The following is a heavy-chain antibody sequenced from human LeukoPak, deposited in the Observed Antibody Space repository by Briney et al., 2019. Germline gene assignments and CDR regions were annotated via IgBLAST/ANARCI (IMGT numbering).Heavy chain of an antibody. D-gene: IGHD5/OR15-5a*01. Sequence: SETLSLTCTVSGGSISSGGYYWSWIRQHPGKGLEWIGYIYYSGSTYYNPSLKSRVTISVDMSKNQFSLKLSSVTAAVTAVYYCARARGSVYDYWGQGTLVTVSS. J-gene: IGHJ4*02. V-gene: IGHV4-31*03. CDR2: IYYSGST. CDR3: ARARGSVYDY. CDR1: GGSISSGGYY.